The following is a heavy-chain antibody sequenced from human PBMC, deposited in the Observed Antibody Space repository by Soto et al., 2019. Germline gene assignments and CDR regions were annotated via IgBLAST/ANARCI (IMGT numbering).Heavy chain of an antibody. Sequence: QVQLVQSGAEVKKPGSSVKVSCKASGGTFSSYTISWVRQAPGQGLEWMGRIIPILGIANYAQKFQGRVTITADKSTSTAYMELSSLRSEDTAVYYCASDTEGYCSSTRCSTPYYYYMDVWGKGTTVTVSS. J-gene: IGHJ6*03. CDR2: IIPILGIA. D-gene: IGHD2-2*02. CDR1: GGTFSSYT. V-gene: IGHV1-69*02. CDR3: ASDTEGYCSSTRCSTPYYYYMDV.